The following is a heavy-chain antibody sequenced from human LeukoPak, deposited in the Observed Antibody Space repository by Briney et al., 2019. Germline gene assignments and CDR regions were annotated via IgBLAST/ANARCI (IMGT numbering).Heavy chain of an antibody. D-gene: IGHD6-25*01. CDR3: VRDAGYSGYMINDL. CDR2: INQHGSET. Sequence: PGGSLRLSCRASEFTFTRYLMSWVRQAPGKWLEWVAYINQHGSETFYVDSVKGRFTISRDNTQNSLYLQMNSLRPEDTALYYCVRDAGYSGYMINDLWGQGTMVTVSS. V-gene: IGHV3-7*01. CDR1: EFTFTRYL. J-gene: IGHJ3*01.